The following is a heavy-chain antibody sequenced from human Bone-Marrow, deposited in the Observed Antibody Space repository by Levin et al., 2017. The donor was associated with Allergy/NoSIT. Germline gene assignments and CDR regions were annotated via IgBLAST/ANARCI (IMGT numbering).Heavy chain of an antibody. CDR1: GFTFSSYA. CDR2: ISGSGTIT. V-gene: IGHV3-23*01. Sequence: GGSLRLSCASSGFTFSSYAMSWVRQAPGKGLEWVSSISGSGTITHYAESVKGRFTISRDISKNMLHLQMNSLRAEDTAIYFCAKEGLAVAGYYFDSWGQGALVTVSS. D-gene: IGHD6-19*01. J-gene: IGHJ4*02. CDR3: AKEGLAVAGYYFDS.